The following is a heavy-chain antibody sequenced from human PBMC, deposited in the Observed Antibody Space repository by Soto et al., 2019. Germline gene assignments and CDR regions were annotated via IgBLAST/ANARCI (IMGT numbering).Heavy chain of an antibody. J-gene: IGHJ6*02. CDR2: IYYSGST. V-gene: IGHV4-39*01. D-gene: IGHD6-13*01. Sequence: PSETLSLTCTVSGGSISSSSYYWGWIRQPPGKGLEWIGSIYYSGSTYYNPPLKSRVTISVDTSKNQFSLKLSSVTAADTAVYYCARGPRDSSSWYYYYYGMDVWGQGTTVTVS. CDR3: ARGPRDSSSWYYYYYGMDV. CDR1: GGSISSSSYY.